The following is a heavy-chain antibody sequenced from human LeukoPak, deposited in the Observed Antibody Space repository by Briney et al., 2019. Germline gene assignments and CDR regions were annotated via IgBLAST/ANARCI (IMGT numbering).Heavy chain of an antibody. CDR1: GGSISSGSFY. V-gene: IGHV4-61*02. Sequence: PSETLSLTCTVSGGSISSGSFYWSWIRQPAGKGLEWIGRIYTSGSTNYNPSLKSRVTISVDTSKNQFSLKLSSVTAADTAVYYCARRRPNKGPADYWGQGTLVTVSS. J-gene: IGHJ4*02. CDR3: ARRRPNKGPADY. CDR2: IYTSGST.